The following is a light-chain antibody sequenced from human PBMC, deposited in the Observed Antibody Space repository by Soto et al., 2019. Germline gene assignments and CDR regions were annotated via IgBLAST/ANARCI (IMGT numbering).Light chain of an antibody. CDR1: QSIRSW. CDR3: QQYNSYSLT. V-gene: IGKV1-5*01. J-gene: IGKJ1*01. Sequence: DIQMTQSPSTLSASVGDRVTITCRASQSIRSWLAWYQQKPGKAPKLLIYDASSFESGVPSRFSGSGSGTEFTLTISSLQPDDFATYYCQQYNSYSLTFGQGTKVEIK. CDR2: DAS.